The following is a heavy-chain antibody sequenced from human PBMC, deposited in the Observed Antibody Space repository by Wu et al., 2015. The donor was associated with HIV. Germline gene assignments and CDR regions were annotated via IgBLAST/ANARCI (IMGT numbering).Heavy chain of an antibody. V-gene: IGHV1-18*01. CDR1: GYTFIDYG. Sequence: QARMEQSGTEVRKPGASVKVSCKTTGYTFIDYGVAWVRQAPGQGLEWMGWISAYNGNTNYAQKVQGRVTMTTDTSTNTAYMEVRSLRSDDTAVYYCARDRGTYYGSGSYQDYWGQGTLVTVSS. CDR3: ARDRGTYYGSGSYQDY. CDR2: ISAYNGNT. J-gene: IGHJ4*02. D-gene: IGHD3-10*01.